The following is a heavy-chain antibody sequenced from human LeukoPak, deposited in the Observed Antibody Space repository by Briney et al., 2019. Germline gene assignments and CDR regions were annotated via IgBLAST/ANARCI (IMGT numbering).Heavy chain of an antibody. D-gene: IGHD2-2*01. V-gene: IGHV3-9*01. CDR3: AKCRGSSTSYASDI. CDR2: ISWNSGSI. J-gene: IGHJ3*02. Sequence: GGSLRLSCAASGFTFDDYAMHWVRQAPGKGLEWVSGISWNSGSIGYADSVKGRFTISRDNAKNSLYLQMNSLRAEDTALYYCAKCRGSSTSYASDIWGQGTMVTVSS. CDR1: GFTFDDYA.